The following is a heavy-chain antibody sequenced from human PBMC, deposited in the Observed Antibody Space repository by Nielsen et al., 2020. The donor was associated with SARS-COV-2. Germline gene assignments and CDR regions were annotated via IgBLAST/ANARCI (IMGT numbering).Heavy chain of an antibody. CDR2: VSGSSYFT. V-gene: IGHV3-21*01. Sequence: ESLKISCEASGFTFSSYSLNWVRQAPGKGLEWVSFVSGSSYFTHYADSVRGRFTVSRDNARNTLYLQMHSLKPEDTAVYFCARGGGVTHYFDFWGQGALVTVSS. D-gene: IGHD4-23*01. CDR3: ARGGGVTHYFDF. CDR1: GFTFSSYS. J-gene: IGHJ4*02.